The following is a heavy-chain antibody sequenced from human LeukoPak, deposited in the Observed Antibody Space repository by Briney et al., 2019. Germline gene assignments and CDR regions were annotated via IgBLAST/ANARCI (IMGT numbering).Heavy chain of an antibody. V-gene: IGHV3-30*02. Sequence: PGGSLRLSCAASGFTFSSYGMHWVRQAPGKGLEWVSFTRYDGSNKYYADSVKGRFTISRDNSKNTLYLQMNSLRSEDTAVYYCAKPPLHASFAFDYWGQGTLVTVSS. CDR3: AKPPLHASFAFDY. CDR1: GFTFSSYG. D-gene: IGHD2-2*01. J-gene: IGHJ4*02. CDR2: TRYDGSNK.